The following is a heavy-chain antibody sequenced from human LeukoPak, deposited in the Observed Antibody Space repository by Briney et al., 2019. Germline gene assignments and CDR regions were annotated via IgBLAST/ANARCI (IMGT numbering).Heavy chain of an antibody. CDR3: ARVLGGFHHWYYYYYMDV. V-gene: IGHV4-59*01. CDR1: GGSISSYY. Sequence: PSETLSLTCTVSGGSISSYYWSWIRQPPGKGLEWIGYIYYSGSTNYNPSLKSRVTISVDTSKNQFSLKLSSVTAADTAVYYCARVLGGFHHWYYYYYMDVWGKGTTVTVSS. D-gene: IGHD2-15*01. CDR2: IYYSGST. J-gene: IGHJ6*03.